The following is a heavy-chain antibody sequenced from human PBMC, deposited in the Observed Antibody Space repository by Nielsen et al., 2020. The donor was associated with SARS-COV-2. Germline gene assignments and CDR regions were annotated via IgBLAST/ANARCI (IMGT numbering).Heavy chain of an antibody. CDR2: ISGSSDTI. V-gene: IGHV3-48*02. CDR3: ARGRDLRYYYYYYGLDV. Sequence: GESLKISCVASGFTFDSYSMNWVRQAPGKGLEWLSYISGSSDTIYYADSLTGRFTISRDNAKSSLYLQMSGLRDEDTAVYYCARGRDLRYYYYYYGLDVWGQGTTVTVSS. D-gene: IGHD2-21*02. J-gene: IGHJ6*02. CDR1: GFTFDSYS.